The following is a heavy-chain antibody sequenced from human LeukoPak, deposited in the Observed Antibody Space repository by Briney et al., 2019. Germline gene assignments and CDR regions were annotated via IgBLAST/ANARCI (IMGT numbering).Heavy chain of an antibody. V-gene: IGHV3-11*04. CDR3: ARFGPWLEARVYFDY. CDR2: ISSRGSTI. D-gene: IGHD6-6*01. Sequence: PGGSLRLSCAASGFTFSDYYMSWIRQAPGKGLEWVSYISSRGSTIYYADSVKGRFTISRDNAKNSLSLQMSSLRAEDTAVYYCARFGPWLEARVYFDYWGQGTLVTVSS. CDR1: GFTFSDYY. J-gene: IGHJ4*02.